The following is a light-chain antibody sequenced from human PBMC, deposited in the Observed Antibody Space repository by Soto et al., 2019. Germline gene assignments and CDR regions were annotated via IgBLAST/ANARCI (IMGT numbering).Light chain of an antibody. CDR3: QLLNSYPYT. J-gene: IGKJ2*01. V-gene: IGKV1-9*01. CDR1: QGISSY. CDR2: AAS. Sequence: DIPLTQSPSFLSASVGDRVTITCRASQGISSYLAWYQQKPGKAPKLLIYAASTLQSGVPSRFSGSGSGTEFTLTISSLQPEDFATYYCQLLNSYPYTFGQGTKLEIK.